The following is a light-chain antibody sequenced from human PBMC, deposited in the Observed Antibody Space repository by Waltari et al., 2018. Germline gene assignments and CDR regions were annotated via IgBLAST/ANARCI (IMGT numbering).Light chain of an antibody. CDR3: GTWDSSLTALRVL. Sequence: QSVLTQPPSVSAAPGQKVTISCSGSSSNIGNNYVSWYQQFPGTAPKLLIYEDNKRPSGLPDRFSGSRSGTSATLGITGLQTGDEADYYCGTWDSSLTALRVLFGGGTKLTVL. CDR1: SSNIGNNY. J-gene: IGLJ2*01. V-gene: IGLV1-51*02. CDR2: EDN.